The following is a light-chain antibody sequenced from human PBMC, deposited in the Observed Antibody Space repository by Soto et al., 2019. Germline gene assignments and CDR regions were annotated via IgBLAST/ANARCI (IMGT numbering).Light chain of an antibody. CDR3: HQRKSWPRT. J-gene: IGKJ1*01. CDR2: DTS. V-gene: IGKV3-11*01. Sequence: EIVLTQSPATPSSSPGERAALSCRASQTVSSKLAWYQHKPGQAPRLLIYDTSNRATGIPARFSGSGSGTDFTLTISSLEPEDFAVYYCHQRKSWPRTFGQGTKVDIK. CDR1: QTVSSK.